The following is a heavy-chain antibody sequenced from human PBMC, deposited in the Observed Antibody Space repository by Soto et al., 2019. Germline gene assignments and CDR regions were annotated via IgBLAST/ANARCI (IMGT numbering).Heavy chain of an antibody. CDR1: GYTFTSYD. J-gene: IGHJ4*02. Sequence: ASVKVSCKASGYTFTSYDINWARQATGQGLEWMGWMNPNSGNTGYAQKFQGRVTMTRNTSISTAYMELSSLRSEDTAVYYCARSPIAARRTRGIDYWGQGTLVTVS. CDR2: MNPNSGNT. V-gene: IGHV1-8*01. D-gene: IGHD6-6*01. CDR3: ARSPIAARRTRGIDY.